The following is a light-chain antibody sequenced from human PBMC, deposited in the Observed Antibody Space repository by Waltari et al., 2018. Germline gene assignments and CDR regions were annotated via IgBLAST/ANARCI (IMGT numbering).Light chain of an antibody. CDR2: KVS. CDR1: KSPVHSDGNTY. Sequence: DVVITQSPLSLPVPLGHPPAFSSRSSKSPVHSDGNTYLKWFQPRPGQSPRRLIYKVSTGDSGVPDRFSGSGSGTDFTLKISRVEAEDVGVYCCMQGSHWPRTFGQGTNLEI. V-gene: IGKV2-30*02. J-gene: IGKJ2*01. CDR3: MQGSHWPRT.